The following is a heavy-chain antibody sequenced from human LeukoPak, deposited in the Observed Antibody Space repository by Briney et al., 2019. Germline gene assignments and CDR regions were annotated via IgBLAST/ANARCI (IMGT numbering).Heavy chain of an antibody. CDR3: ARARLPNSYYDFWSGYWGHWFDP. CDR2: IYHSGST. V-gene: IGHV4-38-2*02. CDR1: GYSISSGYY. D-gene: IGHD3-3*01. J-gene: IGHJ5*02. Sequence: SETLSLTCTVSGYSISSGYYWGWIRQPPGKGLEWIGSIYHSGSTYYNPSLKSRVTISVDTSRNQFSLKLSSVTAADTAVYYRARARLPNSYYDFWSGYWGHWFDPWGQGTLVTVSS.